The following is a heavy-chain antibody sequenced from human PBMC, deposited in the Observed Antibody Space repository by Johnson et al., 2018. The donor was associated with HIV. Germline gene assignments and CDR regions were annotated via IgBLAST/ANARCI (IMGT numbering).Heavy chain of an antibody. Sequence: VQLVESGGGLVQPGGSLRLSCAASGFTVSSNYMSWVRQAPGKGLEWVSVIYSGGSTYYADAVKGRFTIARDTSKNTLYLQMNSLRAEDTAVYYCARAGSSSDDAFDIWGQGTMVTVSS. V-gene: IGHV3-66*01. CDR2: IYSGGST. D-gene: IGHD6-6*01. CDR1: GFTVSSNY. CDR3: ARAGSSSDDAFDI. J-gene: IGHJ3*02.